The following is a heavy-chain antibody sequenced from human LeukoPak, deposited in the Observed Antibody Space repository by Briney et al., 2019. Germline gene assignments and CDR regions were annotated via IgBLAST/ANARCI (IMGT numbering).Heavy chain of an antibody. D-gene: IGHD2-21*01. V-gene: IGHV3-74*01. CDR3: ARESLVRGFFDY. CDR2: INSDGSST. CDR1: GFMFSRYW. Sequence: GGSLRLSCAASGFMFSRYWMHWVRHVSGKGLVWVSRINSDGSSTSYADSVKGRFTSSRDNAKNTLYLQMNSLRAEDTAVYYCARESLVRGFFDYWGQGTLVTVSS. J-gene: IGHJ4*02.